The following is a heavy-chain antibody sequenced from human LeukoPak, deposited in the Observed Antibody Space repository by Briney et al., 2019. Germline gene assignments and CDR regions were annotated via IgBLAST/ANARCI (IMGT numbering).Heavy chain of an antibody. Sequence: GASVKVSCKASDYTFTSYGISWVRQAPGQGLEWMGWISAYNGNTNYAQKLQGRVTMTTDTSTSTAYMELRSLRSDDTAVYYCARGGGGYSSSPVHWFDPWGQGTLVTASS. V-gene: IGHV1-18*01. CDR1: DYTFTSYG. D-gene: IGHD6-6*01. CDR2: ISAYNGNT. J-gene: IGHJ5*02. CDR3: ARGGGGYSSSPVHWFDP.